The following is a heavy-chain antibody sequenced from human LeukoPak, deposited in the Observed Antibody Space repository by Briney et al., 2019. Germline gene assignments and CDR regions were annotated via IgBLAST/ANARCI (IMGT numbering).Heavy chain of an antibody. Sequence: ASVKVSCKASGYTFTGYYMHWVRQAPGQGLEWMGRINPNSGNTGYAQKFQGRVTMTRNTSISTAYMELSSLRSEDTAVYYCARGSWFGEYLYYYYYMDVWGKGTTVTVSS. J-gene: IGHJ6*03. D-gene: IGHD3-10*01. CDR1: GYTFTGYY. CDR3: ARGSWFGEYLYYYYYMDV. V-gene: IGHV1-8*02. CDR2: INPNSGNT.